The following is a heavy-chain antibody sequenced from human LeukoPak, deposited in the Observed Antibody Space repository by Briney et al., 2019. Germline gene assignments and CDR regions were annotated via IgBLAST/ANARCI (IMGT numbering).Heavy chain of an antibody. Sequence: SDPLSLTCTVSVLPLRSYHWRWIRQPAGEGLEGIGRIYTSGSTNYNPSLKSRVTMSVDTSKNQFSLKLSSVTAADTAVYYCARVEYSSIWDYGMDVWGQGTTVTVSS. CDR2: IYTSGST. CDR1: VLPLRSYH. V-gene: IGHV4-4*07. D-gene: IGHD6-13*01. CDR3: ARVEYSSIWDYGMDV. J-gene: IGHJ6*02.